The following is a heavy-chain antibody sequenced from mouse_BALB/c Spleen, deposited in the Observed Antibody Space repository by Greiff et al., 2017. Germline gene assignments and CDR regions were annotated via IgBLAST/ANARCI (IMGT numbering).Heavy chain of an antibody. CDR1: GFNIKDTY. CDR2: IDPANGNT. Sequence: VHVKQSGAELVKPGASVKLSCTASGFNIKDTYMHWVKQRPEQGLEWIGRIDPANGNTKYDPKFQGKATITADTSSNTAYLQLSSLTSEDTAVYYCASLYDYDYWGQGTTLTVSS. D-gene: IGHD2-4*01. V-gene: IGHV14-3*02. J-gene: IGHJ2*01. CDR3: ASLYDYDY.